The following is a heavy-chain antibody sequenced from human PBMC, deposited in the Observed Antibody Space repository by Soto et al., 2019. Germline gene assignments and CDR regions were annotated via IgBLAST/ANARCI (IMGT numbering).Heavy chain of an antibody. Sequence: APVKVSCTASGYTFTSYGISWVRPAPGQVLEWMGWISAYNGNTNYAQKLQGRVTMTTDTSTSTAYMELRSLRSDDTAVYYCARDLEYSSGWYRAFYYYYGMDVWGQGTTVTVS. CDR2: ISAYNGNT. J-gene: IGHJ6*02. CDR3: ARDLEYSSGWYRAFYYYYGMDV. V-gene: IGHV1-18*04. D-gene: IGHD6-19*01. CDR1: GYTFTSYG.